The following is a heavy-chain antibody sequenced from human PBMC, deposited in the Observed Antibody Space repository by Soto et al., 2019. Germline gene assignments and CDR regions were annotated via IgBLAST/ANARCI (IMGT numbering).Heavy chain of an antibody. J-gene: IGHJ6*04. CDR1: GGSISGYH. CDR2: IYYTGSL. Sequence: SETPSLTCTVSGGSISGYHWSWLRQPPGKGLEWLGHIYYTGSLNYNPSLKGRVTMSVDTSKNQFSLRLTSVTAADTAVYFCARAFTYDFWSGSLEGLDVWGVGTKVTVSS. D-gene: IGHD3-3*01. CDR3: ARAFTYDFWSGSLEGLDV. V-gene: IGHV4-59*01.